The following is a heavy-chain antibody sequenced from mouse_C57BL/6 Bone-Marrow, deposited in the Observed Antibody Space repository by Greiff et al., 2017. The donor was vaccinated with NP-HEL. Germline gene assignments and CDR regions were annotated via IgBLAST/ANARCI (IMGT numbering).Heavy chain of an antibody. Sequence: VQLQQPGAELVKPGASVKMSCKASGYTFTSYWITWVKQRPGQGLEWIGDIYPGSGSTNYNEKFKSKATLTVDTSSSTAYMQLSSLTSEDSAVYYGARGGDYDGVFAYWGQGTLVTVSA. CDR1: GYTFTSYW. CDR3: ARGGDYDGVFAY. D-gene: IGHD2-4*01. J-gene: IGHJ3*01. V-gene: IGHV1-55*01. CDR2: IYPGSGST.